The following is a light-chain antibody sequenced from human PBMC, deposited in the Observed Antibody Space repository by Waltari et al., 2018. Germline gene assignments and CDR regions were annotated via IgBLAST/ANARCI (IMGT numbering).Light chain of an antibody. V-gene: IGKV3-11*01. CDR3: QQRTNWPPMVT. CDR2: DAS. Sequence: EIVLTQSPATLSLSPGERATLSCRASQNIDNYLVWYQQKPGQAPRLLIYDASIRANDLPARFSGSGSGTDFTLTISSLEPEDFAVYYCQQRTNWPPMVTFGSGTKVDLK. CDR1: QNIDNY. J-gene: IGKJ3*01.